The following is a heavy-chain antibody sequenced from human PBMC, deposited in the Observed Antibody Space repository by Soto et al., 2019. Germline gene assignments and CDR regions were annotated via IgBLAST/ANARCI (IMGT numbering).Heavy chain of an antibody. CDR2: ISYDGSNK. Sequence: QVQLVESGGGVVQPGRSLRLSCAASGFTFSSYAMHWVRQAPGKGLEWVAVISYDGSNKYYADSVKGRFTISRDNSKNTLYLQMNSLRAEDTAVYYCARSPTGRVPGMDVWGQGTTVTVSS. V-gene: IGHV3-30-3*01. CDR1: GFTFSSYA. J-gene: IGHJ6*02. CDR3: ARSPTGRVPGMDV.